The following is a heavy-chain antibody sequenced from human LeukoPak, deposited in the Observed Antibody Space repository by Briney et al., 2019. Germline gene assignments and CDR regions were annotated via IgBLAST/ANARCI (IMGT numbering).Heavy chain of an antibody. V-gene: IGHV3-21*01. Sequence: VGSLRLSFAASGFTFSSYSMNWVRQAPGKGLEWVSSISSSSSYIYYADSVNGRFTISTDNAKNSLYLQMNTLRAEDTAVYYCARSSGLDSSGYYPPGGWGQGTLVTVSS. J-gene: IGHJ4*02. CDR1: GFTFSSYS. CDR3: ARSSGLDSSGYYPPGG. D-gene: IGHD3-22*01. CDR2: ISSSSSYI.